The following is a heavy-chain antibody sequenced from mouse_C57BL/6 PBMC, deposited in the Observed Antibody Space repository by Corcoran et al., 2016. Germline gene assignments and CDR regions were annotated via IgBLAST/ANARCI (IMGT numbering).Heavy chain of an antibody. CDR1: GYTFTDYY. CDR3: ARGGDYDAGLRYFDV. Sequence: EVQLQQSGPELVKPGASVKISCKASGYTFTDYYMNWVKQSHGKSLEWIGDINPNNGGTNYNQKFKGKATLTVDKSSSTAYMELRSLTSEDSAGYYCARGGDYDAGLRYFDVWGTGTTVTVSS. D-gene: IGHD2-4*01. J-gene: IGHJ1*03. V-gene: IGHV1-26*01. CDR2: INPNNGGT.